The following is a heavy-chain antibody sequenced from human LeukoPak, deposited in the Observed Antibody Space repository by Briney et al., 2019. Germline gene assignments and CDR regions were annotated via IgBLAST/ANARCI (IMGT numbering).Heavy chain of an antibody. CDR1: GYTLTELS. CDR2: FDPEDGET. D-gene: IGHD2-21*02. V-gene: IGHV1-24*01. CDR3: AREVVTAIPFYFDY. J-gene: IGHJ4*02. Sequence: ASVKVSCKVSGYTLTELSMHWVRQAPGKGLEWMGGFDPEDGETIYAQKFQGRVTMTRDTSTSTVYMELSSLRSEDTAVYYCAREVVTAIPFYFDYWGQGTLVTVSS.